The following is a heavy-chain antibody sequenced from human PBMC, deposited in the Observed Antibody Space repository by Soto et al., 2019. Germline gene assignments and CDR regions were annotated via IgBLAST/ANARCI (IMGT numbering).Heavy chain of an antibody. CDR2: INRRGVT. D-gene: IGHD3-16*01. J-gene: IGHJ4*02. Sequence: GGSLKLSCVTPGFGFFSHDMNWVRQAPGKGLEWIAYINRRGVTHYADSVEGRFTISRDNAQNSLFLQMLSLRDEDTAVYYCARDAAEINSYYIDFWGQGALVTASS. V-gene: IGHV3-48*02. CDR3: ARDAAEINSYYIDF. CDR1: GFGFFSHD.